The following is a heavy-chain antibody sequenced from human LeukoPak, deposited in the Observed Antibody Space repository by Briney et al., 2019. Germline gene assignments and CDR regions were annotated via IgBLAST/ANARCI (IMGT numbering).Heavy chain of an antibody. Sequence: SETLPLTCSVSGGSISSTIYYWGWIRQPPGKGLEWIGSIYYRGSTYYNPSLKSRVTISVDTSKNQFALKLSSVTAADTAVYYCARDERFGELLLTDYWGQGTLVTVSS. CDR2: IYYRGST. D-gene: IGHD3-10*01. J-gene: IGHJ4*02. V-gene: IGHV4-39*06. CDR3: ARDERFGELLLTDY. CDR1: GGSISSTIYY.